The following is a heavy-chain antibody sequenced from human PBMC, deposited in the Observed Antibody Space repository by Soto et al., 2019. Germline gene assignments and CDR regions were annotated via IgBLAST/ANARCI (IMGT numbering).Heavy chain of an antibody. V-gene: IGHV4-34*01. Sequence: QVQLQQSGAGLLKPSETLSLTCDVYGGSFSGYIWTWIRQTPGTGLQWVGQINHSGSANYNPSLKSPVTISGHASNSQYSLVLSSVTAADTAVYYCARGLITGSQYSGGWYYFDSWGQGTQVTVSS. CDR1: GGSFSGYI. J-gene: IGHJ4*02. CDR3: ARGLITGSQYSGGWYYFDS. CDR2: INHSGSA. D-gene: IGHD1-26*01.